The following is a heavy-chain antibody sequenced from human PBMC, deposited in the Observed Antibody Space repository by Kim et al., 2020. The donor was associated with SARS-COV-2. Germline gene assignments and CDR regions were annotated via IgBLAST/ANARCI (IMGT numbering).Heavy chain of an antibody. CDR2: ISSTNTL. CDR3: VTGADLDL. V-gene: IGHV3-48*03. CDR1: TFRITDLD. D-gene: IGHD7-27*01. Sequence: GGSLRLSCTGSTFRITDLDVSWVRQAPGRGLEWISEISSTNTLFFIDSLRGRASITRDHAKNSVDLEVNGLRVDDTALYYCVTGADLDLWGQGTLVTVSS. J-gene: IGHJ5*02.